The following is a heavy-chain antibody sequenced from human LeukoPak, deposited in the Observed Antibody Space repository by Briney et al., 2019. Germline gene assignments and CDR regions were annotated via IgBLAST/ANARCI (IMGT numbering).Heavy chain of an antibody. Sequence: SETLSLTCAVYGRSFSGYYWSWIRQPPGKGLEWIGYIYYSGSTNYNPSLKSRVTISVDTSKNQFSLKLSSVTAADTAVYYCASSIAAAGTEYFQHWGQGTLVTVSS. CDR3: ASSIAAAGTEYFQH. V-gene: IGHV4-59*01. CDR2: IYYSGST. CDR1: GRSFSGYY. J-gene: IGHJ1*01. D-gene: IGHD6-13*01.